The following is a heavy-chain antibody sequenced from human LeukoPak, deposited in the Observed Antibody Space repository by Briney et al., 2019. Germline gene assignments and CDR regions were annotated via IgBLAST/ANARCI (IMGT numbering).Heavy chain of an antibody. D-gene: IGHD2-21*02. CDR1: GGSISSYY. CDR2: IYNSGST. CDR3: ARVYCGGDCYLDY. Sequence: SETLSLTCTVSGGSISSYYWSWIRQPPGKGLEWIGYIYNSGSTNYTPSLKSRVSISLDTSKNQCSLKLSSVTAADTAVYYCARVYCGGDCYLDYWGQGTLVTVSS. J-gene: IGHJ4*02. V-gene: IGHV4-59*01.